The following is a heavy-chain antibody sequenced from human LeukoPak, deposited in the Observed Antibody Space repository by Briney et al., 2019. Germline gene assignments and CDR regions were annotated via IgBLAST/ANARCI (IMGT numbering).Heavy chain of an antibody. J-gene: IGHJ4*02. D-gene: IGHD3-22*01. CDR2: IYYSGST. Sequence: SETLSLTCTVSGGSISSSSYYWGWIRQPPGKGLEWIGTIYYSGSTYYNPSLKSRVTISVDTSKNQFSLKLSSVAAADTAVYYCARNYYDSSGYYPFDYWGQGTLVTVSS. CDR3: ARNYYDSSGYYPFDY. CDR1: GGSISSSSYY. V-gene: IGHV4-39*01.